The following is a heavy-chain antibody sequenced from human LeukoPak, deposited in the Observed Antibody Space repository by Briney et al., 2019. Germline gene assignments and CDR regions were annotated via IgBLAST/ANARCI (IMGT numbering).Heavy chain of an antibody. J-gene: IGHJ6*03. V-gene: IGHV4-31*03. CDR2: IYYSGST. CDR3: AYSVGAAARENYYYYYYMDV. CDR1: GGSISSGGYY. D-gene: IGHD6-13*01. Sequence: PSETLSLTCTVSGGSISSGGYYWSWIRQHPGKGLEWIGYIYYSGSTYYNPSLKSRVTISVDTSKNQFPLKLSSVTAADTAVYYCAYSVGAAARENYYYYYYMDVWGKGTTVTVSS.